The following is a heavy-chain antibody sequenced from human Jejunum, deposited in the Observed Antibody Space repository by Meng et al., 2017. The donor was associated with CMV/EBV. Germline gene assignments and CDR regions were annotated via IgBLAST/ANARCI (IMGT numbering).Heavy chain of an antibody. CDR3: ARSRSSTQYLDF. J-gene: IGHJ4*02. Sequence: VSGFSITSGYYWDWIRQAPGKGLEWIGYVFHSEATYYNPSLTSRVTISVDTSRNQFALNVTSVTAADTAIYYCARSRSSTQYLDFWGQGVLVTVSS. CDR1: GFSITSGYY. V-gene: IGHV4-38-2*01. CDR2: VFHSEAT. D-gene: IGHD6-13*01.